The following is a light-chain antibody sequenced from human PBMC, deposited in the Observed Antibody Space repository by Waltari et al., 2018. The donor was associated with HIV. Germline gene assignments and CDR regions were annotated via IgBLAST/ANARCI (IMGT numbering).Light chain of an antibody. CDR3: GSWDDNLNGL. Sequence: QSVLTQPPSASGTVGQWVTISCSGGRSNIGSISVNWYKQSQGTAPNFLSFSDNQGPSGVPARFAGSKSGTAASPAISGIQSDDEADYYCGSWDDNLNGLFGGGTKLTVL. J-gene: IGLJ2*01. V-gene: IGLV1-44*01. CDR1: RSNIGSIS. CDR2: SDN.